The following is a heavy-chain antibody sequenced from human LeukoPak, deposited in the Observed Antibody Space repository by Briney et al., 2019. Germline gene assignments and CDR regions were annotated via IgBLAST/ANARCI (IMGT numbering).Heavy chain of an antibody. V-gene: IGHV6-1*01. CDR3: ARAYCSSTSCYVWAFDI. Sequence: SQTLSLTCAISGDSVSSNSAAWNWIRQSPLRGLEWLGRTYYRSKWYNDYAVSVKSRITINPDTSKNQFSLQLNSVTPEDTAVYYCARAYCSSTSCYVWAFDIWGQGTMVTVSS. D-gene: IGHD2-2*01. J-gene: IGHJ3*02. CDR1: GDSVSSNSAA. CDR2: TYYRSKWYN.